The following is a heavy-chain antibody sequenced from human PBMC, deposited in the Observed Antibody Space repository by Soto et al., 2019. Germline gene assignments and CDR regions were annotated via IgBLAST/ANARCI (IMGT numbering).Heavy chain of an antibody. CDR2: IIPIFGTA. CDR3: ARVGRGTMVRDP. Sequence: ASVKVSCKASGGTFSSYAISWVRQAPGQGLEWMGGIIPIFGTANYAQKFQGRVTITADESTSTAYMELSSLRSEDTAVYYCARVGRGTMVRDPWGQGTLVTVSS. CDR1: GGTFSSYA. D-gene: IGHD3-10*01. V-gene: IGHV1-69*13. J-gene: IGHJ5*02.